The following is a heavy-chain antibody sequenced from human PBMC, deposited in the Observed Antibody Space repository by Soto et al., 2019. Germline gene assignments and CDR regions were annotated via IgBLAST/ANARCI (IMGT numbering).Heavy chain of an antibody. Sequence: PSETLSLTCSVSVGSITTNGHYWTWIRQHPGQGLEWIAYIYYTGNSYLNPSLKSRLSISVDTSKNQFSLELRSVTAADTAVYYCAREQWGFD. CDR3: AREQWGFD. CDR1: VGSITTNGHY. V-gene: IGHV4-31*03. CDR2: IYYTGNS. J-gene: IGHJ4*01. D-gene: IGHD6-19*01.